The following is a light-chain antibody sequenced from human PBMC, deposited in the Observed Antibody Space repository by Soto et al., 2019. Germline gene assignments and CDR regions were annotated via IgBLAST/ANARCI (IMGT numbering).Light chain of an antibody. V-gene: IGLV1-44*01. CDR2: NDY. CDR1: SSNIGRNT. Sequence: QSVLTQPPSASATPGQRVTISCSGGSSNIGRNTVNWYQQLPGAAPKLLMYNDYQRPSGVPDRFSGSKSGASVSLAISGLQSDDEADYYCAVWDDSLKSMLFGGGTKLTVL. CDR3: AVWDDSLKSML. J-gene: IGLJ2*01.